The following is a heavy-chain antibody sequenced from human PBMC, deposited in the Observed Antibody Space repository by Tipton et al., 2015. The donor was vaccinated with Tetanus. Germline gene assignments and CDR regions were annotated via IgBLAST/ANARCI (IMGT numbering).Heavy chain of an antibody. Sequence: TLSLTCTVSGGSISSGGHYWSWIRQHPGKGLEWIGDIYYSGTTDYNPSLKSRVTISVDTSKNQFSLKLKPVTAADTAVYYCARDQARGARGWNYFDYWGQGTLVTVSS. V-gene: IGHV4-31*03. CDR2: IYYSGTT. CDR3: ARDQARGARGWNYFDY. D-gene: IGHD1-26*01. CDR1: GGSISSGGHY. J-gene: IGHJ4*02.